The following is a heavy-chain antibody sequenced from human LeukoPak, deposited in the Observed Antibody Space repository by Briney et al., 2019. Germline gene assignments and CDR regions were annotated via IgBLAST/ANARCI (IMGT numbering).Heavy chain of an antibody. J-gene: IGHJ4*02. D-gene: IGHD2-2*02. CDR3: ARVRGYCSSTSCNIFDY. V-gene: IGHV4-30-4*08. CDR1: GGSISSGDYY. Sequence: NPSETLSLTCTVSGGSISSGDYYWSWIRQPPGKGLEWIGYIYYSGSTYYNPSLKSRVTISVDTSKNQFSLKLSSVTAADTAVYYCARVRGYCSSTSCNIFDYWGQGTLVTVSS. CDR2: IYYSGST.